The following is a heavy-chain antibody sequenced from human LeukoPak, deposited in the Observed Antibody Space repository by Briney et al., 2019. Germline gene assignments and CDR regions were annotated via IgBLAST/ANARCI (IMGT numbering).Heavy chain of an antibody. CDR3: ARQVPTAEFDY. V-gene: IGHV3-7*01. Sequence: GGSLRLSCAASGFTFSTYWMTWVRQTPGKGLEWVANIKEDGRVKYYVDSVKGRFTISRDNAKNALFLQMSSLRVEDTAVYYCARQVPTAEFDYWGQGTLVTVSS. CDR1: GFTFSTYW. J-gene: IGHJ4*02. CDR2: IKEDGRVK. D-gene: IGHD2-2*01.